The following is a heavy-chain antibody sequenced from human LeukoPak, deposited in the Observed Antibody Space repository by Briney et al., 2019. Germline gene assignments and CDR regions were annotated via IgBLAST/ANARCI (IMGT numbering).Heavy chain of an antibody. D-gene: IGHD5-24*01. V-gene: IGHV4-39*01. CDR2: IYYSGST. J-gene: IGHJ4*02. CDR3: ARWLQMGAYFDY. CDR1: GGSISSSSYY. Sequence: SETLSLTCTVSGGSISSSSYYWGWIRQPPGKGLEWIGSIYYSGSTYYNPSLKSRVTISVDTSKNQFSLKLSSVTAADTAVYYCARWLQMGAYFDYWGQGTLVTVSS.